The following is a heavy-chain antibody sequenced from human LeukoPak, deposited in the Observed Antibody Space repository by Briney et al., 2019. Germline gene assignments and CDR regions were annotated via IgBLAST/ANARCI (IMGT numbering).Heavy chain of an antibody. J-gene: IGHJ6*02. V-gene: IGHV3-23*01. CDR2: IFRSGGDT. D-gene: IGHD3-10*01. CDR1: GFSFSNYA. Sequence: GGSLRLSCAASGFSFSNYAMTWVRQAPGKGLEWVSAIFRSGGDTYYADSMKGRFTISRDNSKNTLYLQMNSLRVGDTAIYCCAKSFTGDNYYYGVDVWGQGTTVTVSS. CDR3: AKSFTGDNYYYGVDV.